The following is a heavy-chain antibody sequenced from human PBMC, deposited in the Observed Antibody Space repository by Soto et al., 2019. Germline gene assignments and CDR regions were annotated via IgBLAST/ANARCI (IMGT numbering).Heavy chain of an antibody. CDR3: AREVFSRLYTSGYDYPDGCFDM. D-gene: IGHD3-22*01. CDR2: IHYTATP. V-gene: IGHV4-59*11. Sequence: SQRLSLTCTVCGGSISPHSWSWIRQPPGKTLEWIGHIHYTATPKYNPSLRSRASIPVSSSKNQFSLTLTSVTAADTAFYFCAREVFSRLYTSGYDYPDGCFDMWGHGTMVTVSS. J-gene: IGHJ3*02. CDR1: GGSISPHS.